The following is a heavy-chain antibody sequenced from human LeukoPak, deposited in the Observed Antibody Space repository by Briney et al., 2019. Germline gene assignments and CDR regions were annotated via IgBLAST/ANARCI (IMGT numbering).Heavy chain of an antibody. CDR1: GYTFTGYY. CDR2: INPNSGGT. V-gene: IGHV1-2*02. CDR3: AGRYNWNDEGWFDP. Sequence: ASVKVSCKASGYTFTGYYMHWVRQAPGQGLEWMGWINPNSGGTNYAQKFQGRVTMTRDTSISTAYMELRRLRSDDTAVYYCAGRYNWNDEGWFDPWGQGTLVTVSS. J-gene: IGHJ5*02. D-gene: IGHD1-1*01.